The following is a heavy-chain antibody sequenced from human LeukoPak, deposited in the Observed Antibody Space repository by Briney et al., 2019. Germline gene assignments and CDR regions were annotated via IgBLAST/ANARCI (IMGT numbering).Heavy chain of an antibody. J-gene: IGHJ4*02. V-gene: IGHV4-39*01. D-gene: IGHD5-24*01. Sequence: SETLSLTCTVSGGSISSYYWNWIRQPPGKGLEWIGSIYYSGSTYYNPSLKSRVTISVDTSKNQFSLKLSSVTAADTAVYYCARRDGYNRKYYFDYWGQGTLVTVSS. CDR3: ARRDGYNRKYYFDY. CDR2: IYYSGST. CDR1: GGSISSYY.